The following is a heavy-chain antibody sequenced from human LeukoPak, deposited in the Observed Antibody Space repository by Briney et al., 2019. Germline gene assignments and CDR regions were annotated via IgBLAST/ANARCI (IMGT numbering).Heavy chain of an antibody. D-gene: IGHD3-10*01. CDR2: ISYDGSNK. CDR3: AKDHLDYFGSGSYYVGYFDY. V-gene: IGHV3-30-3*01. J-gene: IGHJ4*02. Sequence: GGSLRLSCAASRFTFSSYAMHWVRQAPGKGLEWVAVISYDGSNKYYADSVKGRFTISRDNSKNTLYLQMNSLRAEDTAVYYCAKDHLDYFGSGSYYVGYFDYWGQGTLVTVSS. CDR1: RFTFSSYA.